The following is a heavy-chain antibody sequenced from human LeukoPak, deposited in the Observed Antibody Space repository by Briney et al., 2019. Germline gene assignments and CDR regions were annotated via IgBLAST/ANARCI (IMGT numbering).Heavy chain of an antibody. J-gene: IGHJ4*02. Sequence: PSETLSLTCAVSGGSISSGGSSWRWIRQPPGKGLEWIGYIYHSGSTYYNPSLKSRVTISVDRSKNQFSLKLSSVTAADTAVYYCARGGNYDGGLTYFDYWGQGTLVTVSS. V-gene: IGHV4-30-2*01. D-gene: IGHD4-23*01. CDR3: ARGGNYDGGLTYFDY. CDR2: IYHSGST. CDR1: GGSISSGGSS.